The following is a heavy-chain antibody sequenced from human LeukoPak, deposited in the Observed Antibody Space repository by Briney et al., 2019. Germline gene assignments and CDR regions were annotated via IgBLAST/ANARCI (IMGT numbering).Heavy chain of an antibody. CDR2: IIPIFGTA. Sequence: ASVKVSCKASGGTFSSYAISWVRQAPGQGLEWMGGIIPIFGTANYAQKFQGRVTITADESTSTAYMELSSLRSEDTAVYYCARGVGYCSGGSCYSYYYYYYMDVWGKGTTVTVSS. J-gene: IGHJ6*03. CDR3: ARGVGYCSGGSCYSYYYYYYMDV. D-gene: IGHD2-15*01. CDR1: GGTFSSYA. V-gene: IGHV1-69*13.